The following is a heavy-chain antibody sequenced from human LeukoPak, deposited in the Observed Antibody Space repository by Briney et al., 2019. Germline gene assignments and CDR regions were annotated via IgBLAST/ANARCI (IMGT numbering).Heavy chain of an antibody. D-gene: IGHD1-26*01. Sequence: GGSLRLSCATSGFTFNNYNMNWVRQAPGRALEWVSSITSSGTYIFYADSVKGRFTISRDNAKNSLYLQMNSLGPEDTAVYYCARDRYSGSYPLDYWGQGTLVIVSS. J-gene: IGHJ4*02. CDR2: ITSSGTYI. V-gene: IGHV3-21*01. CDR1: GFTFNNYN. CDR3: ARDRYSGSYPLDY.